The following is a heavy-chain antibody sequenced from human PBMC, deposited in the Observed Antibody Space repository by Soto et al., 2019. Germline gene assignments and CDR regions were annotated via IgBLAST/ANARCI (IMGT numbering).Heavy chain of an antibody. Sequence: LPCSVSDDSISNYCRSWIRPPPGKGLEWIGYIYYSWSTNYNPSLKSRVTISVDTSKNQFSLKLSSVTAADTAVYYCASDGRAARDLSCYDGCDHWGQGTLVTVS. CDR1: DDSISNYC. J-gene: IGHJ5*02. V-gene: IGHV4-59*08. CDR3: ASDGRAARDLSCYDGCDH. D-gene: IGHD5-12*01. CDR2: IYYSWST.